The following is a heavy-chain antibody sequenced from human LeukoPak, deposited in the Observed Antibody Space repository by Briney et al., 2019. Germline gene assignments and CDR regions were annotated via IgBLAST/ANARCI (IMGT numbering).Heavy chain of an antibody. J-gene: IGHJ3*02. D-gene: IGHD3-10*01. V-gene: IGHV4-39*07. CDR2: IYFGGST. CDR3: ARVSRASDAFDI. CDR1: GGSISSDSYY. Sequence: SETLSLTCTVSGGSISSDSYYWGWIRQPPGKGLEWIGIIYFGGSTYYNPSLKSRVTLSVDTSKNQFSLKLNSVTAADTAMYYCARVSRASDAFDIWGQGTLVTVSS.